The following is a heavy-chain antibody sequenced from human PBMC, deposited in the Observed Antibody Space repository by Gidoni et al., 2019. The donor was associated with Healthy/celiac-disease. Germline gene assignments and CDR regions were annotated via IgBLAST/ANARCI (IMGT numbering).Heavy chain of an antibody. Sequence: EVQLLESGGGLVQPGGSLRLSCAASGFTFSCYAMSWVRQAPGKGLEWVSAIRGSGGSTYYADSVKGRFTISRDNSKNTLYLQMNSLRAEDTAVYYCAKLRTQWELLSEDAFDIWGQGTMVTVSS. V-gene: IGHV3-23*01. CDR1: GFTFSCYA. J-gene: IGHJ3*02. CDR3: AKLRTQWELLSEDAFDI. CDR2: IRGSGGST. D-gene: IGHD1-26*01.